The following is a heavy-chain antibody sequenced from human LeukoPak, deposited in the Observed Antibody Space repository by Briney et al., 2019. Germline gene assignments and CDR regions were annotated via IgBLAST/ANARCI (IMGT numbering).Heavy chain of an antibody. CDR2: ISGGGGST. CDR1: GFTFSSYA. D-gene: IGHD6-13*01. CDR3: TLIAAAGTGY. Sequence: AGGSLRLSCAASGFTFSSYAMSWVRQAPGKGLEWVSAISGGGGSTYYADSVKGRFTISRDNSKNTLYLQMNSLRAEDTAVYYCTLIAAAGTGYWGQGTLVTVSS. V-gene: IGHV3-23*01. J-gene: IGHJ4*02.